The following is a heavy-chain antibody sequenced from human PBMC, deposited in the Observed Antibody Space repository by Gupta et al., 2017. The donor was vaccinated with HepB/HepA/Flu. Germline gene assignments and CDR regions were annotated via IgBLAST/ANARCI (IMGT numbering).Heavy chain of an antibody. CDR1: GCTLGTYA. CDR2: ITRNGGST. Sequence: EVQLLESGGGLVQPGGSLRLSCAASGCTLGTYAMSWVRQAPGKGLEWVSAITRNGGSTFYADSVKDHFTISRDISKNTLYLQMDSLRADDTAVYYCAKGAHWGPGGNYDYYYMDVWGKGTTVTVSS. D-gene: IGHD7-27*01. CDR3: AKGAHWGPGGNYDYYYMDV. V-gene: IGHV3-23*01. J-gene: IGHJ6*03.